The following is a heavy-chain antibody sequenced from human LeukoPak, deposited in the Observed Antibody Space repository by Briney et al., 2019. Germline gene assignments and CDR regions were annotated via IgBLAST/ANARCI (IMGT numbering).Heavy chain of an antibody. D-gene: IGHD1-26*01. CDR1: GYTFTGYY. CDR3: AREAVESRELLAFDY. Sequence: ASVKVSCKASGYTFTGYYIHWVRQAPGQGLEWMGWINPNSGGTNYAQKFQGRVTMTRDTSISTAYMELSRLRSDDTAVYYCAREAVESRELLAFDYWGQGTLVTVSS. V-gene: IGHV1-2*02. J-gene: IGHJ4*02. CDR2: INPNSGGT.